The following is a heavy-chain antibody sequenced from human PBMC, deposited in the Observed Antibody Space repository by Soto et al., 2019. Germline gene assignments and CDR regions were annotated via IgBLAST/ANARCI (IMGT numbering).Heavy chain of an antibody. Sequence: QVQLVQSGAEVKKPGSSVKVSCRAFVDTFSNYAFSWVRQAPGQGLEWMGGIIRIFGTANYAQKFQGRVTITADEAMSTADMELSSLRSEDAAVYYCATASYDFWSGLFDANFFYYGVDVWGQGTRVTVSS. J-gene: IGHJ6*02. CDR2: IIRIFGTA. CDR3: ATASYDFWSGLFDANFFYYGVDV. V-gene: IGHV1-69*12. D-gene: IGHD3-3*01. CDR1: VDTFSNYA.